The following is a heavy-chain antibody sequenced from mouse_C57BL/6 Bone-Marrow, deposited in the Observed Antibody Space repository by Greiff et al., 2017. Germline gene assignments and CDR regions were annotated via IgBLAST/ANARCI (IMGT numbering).Heavy chain of an antibody. V-gene: IGHV1-15*01. CDR2: IDPETGGT. D-gene: IGHD2-12*01. CDR3: TSAYYRTWFAY. Sequence: VQLQQSGAELVRPGASVTLSCKASGSTFTDYEMHWVKQTPVHGLEWIGAIDPETGGTAYNQKFKGKAILTADKSSSTAYMELRSLTSEDSAVYYCTSAYYRTWFAYWGQGTLVTVSA. J-gene: IGHJ3*01. CDR1: GSTFTDYE.